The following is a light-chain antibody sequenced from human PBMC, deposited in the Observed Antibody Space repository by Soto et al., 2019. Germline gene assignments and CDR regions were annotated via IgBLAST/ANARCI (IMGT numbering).Light chain of an antibody. CDR2: WAS. Sequence: DIVMTQSPDSLAVSLGERATINCKSSQSVLYSSNNKDYLAWYQQKPGQPPKLLIYWASTRESGVPGRFSGSGSGTDFTLTISSLQAEDVAVYYCHQYYKTPFTFGQGTKLEIK. CDR3: HQYYKTPFT. J-gene: IGKJ2*01. CDR1: QSVLYSSNNKDY. V-gene: IGKV4-1*01.